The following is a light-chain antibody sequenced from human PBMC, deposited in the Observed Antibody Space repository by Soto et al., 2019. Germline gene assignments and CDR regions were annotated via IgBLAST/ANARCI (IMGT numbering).Light chain of an antibody. CDR3: SSYTTSVTWV. J-gene: IGLJ3*02. V-gene: IGLV2-14*01. CDR2: DVA. Sequence: QSALTQPASVSGPPGQSITISCSGTSSDIGAYNYVSWYQQHPGKAPKLMIYDVATRPSGVSDRFSASKSGNTASLTISGLQAEDEADYYCSSYTTSVTWVFGGGTKLTVL. CDR1: SSDIGAYNY.